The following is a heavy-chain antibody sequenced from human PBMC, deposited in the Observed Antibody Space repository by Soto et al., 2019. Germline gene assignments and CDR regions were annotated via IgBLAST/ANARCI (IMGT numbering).Heavy chain of an antibody. D-gene: IGHD5-12*01. Sequence: PSETLSLTCTVSGGSISSYYWSWIRQPPGKGLEWIGYIYYSGSTNYNPSLKSRVTISVDTSKNQFSLKLSSVTAADTAVYYCARAYSGYDGYYYYYYGMDVWGQGTTVTVSS. V-gene: IGHV4-59*01. CDR1: GGSISSYY. CDR3: ARAYSGYDGYYYYYYGMDV. CDR2: IYYSGST. J-gene: IGHJ6*02.